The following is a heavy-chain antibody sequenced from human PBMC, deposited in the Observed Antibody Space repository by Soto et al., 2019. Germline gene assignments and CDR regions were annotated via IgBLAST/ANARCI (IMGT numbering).Heavy chain of an antibody. CDR1: GYTFTSYG. CDR2: ISAYNGNT. Sequence: ASVKVSCKASGYTFTSYGISWVRQAPGQGLEWMGWISAYNGNTNYAQKLQGRVTMTTDTSTSTAYMELRSLRSDDTAVYYCARLPLLLWFGELYFDYWGQGTLVTVS. D-gene: IGHD3-10*01. J-gene: IGHJ4*02. V-gene: IGHV1-18*01. CDR3: ARLPLLLWFGELYFDY.